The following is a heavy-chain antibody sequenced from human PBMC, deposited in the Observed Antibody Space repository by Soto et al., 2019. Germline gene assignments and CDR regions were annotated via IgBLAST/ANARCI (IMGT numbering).Heavy chain of an antibody. J-gene: IGHJ4*02. CDR2: SRNKAHLYTT. CDR1: GFSISDHY. D-gene: IGHD3-10*01. V-gene: IGHV3-72*01. Sequence: GGSLRLSCAASGFSISDHYVDWVRQAPGKGPEWVGRSRNKAHLYTTDYAASVRGRFTISRDDSKNSLYLQMDSLKTEDTAVYFCTRYESGQVDYWGQGTLVTVSS. CDR3: TRYESGQVDY.